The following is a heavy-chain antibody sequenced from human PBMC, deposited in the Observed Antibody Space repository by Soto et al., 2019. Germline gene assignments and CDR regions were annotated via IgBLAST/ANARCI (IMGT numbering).Heavy chain of an antibody. Sequence: SVKVSCKASGGTFSSYAISWVRQAPGQGPEWMGGIIPIFGTANYAQKFQGRVTITADKSTSTAYMELSSLRSEDTAVYYCARDNIVAVAGTGEDYFDYWGQGTLVTVSS. CDR1: GGTFSSYA. D-gene: IGHD6-19*01. V-gene: IGHV1-69*06. CDR2: IIPIFGTA. CDR3: ARDNIVAVAGTGEDYFDY. J-gene: IGHJ4*02.